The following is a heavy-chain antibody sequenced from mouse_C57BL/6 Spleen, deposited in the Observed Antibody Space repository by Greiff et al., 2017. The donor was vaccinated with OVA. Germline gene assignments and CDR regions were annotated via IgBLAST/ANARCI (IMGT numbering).Heavy chain of an antibody. CDR3: ARWGDGYYGGFFDY. V-gene: IGHV1-64*01. CDR1: GYTFTSYW. D-gene: IGHD2-3*01. CDR2: IHPNSGST. Sequence: QVQLQQPGAELVKPGASVKLSCKASGYTFTSYWMHWVKQRPGQGLEWIGMIHPNSGSTNYNEKFKSKATLTVDKSSSTAYMQLSSLTSEDSAVYYCARWGDGYYGGFFDYWGQGTTLTVSS. J-gene: IGHJ2*01.